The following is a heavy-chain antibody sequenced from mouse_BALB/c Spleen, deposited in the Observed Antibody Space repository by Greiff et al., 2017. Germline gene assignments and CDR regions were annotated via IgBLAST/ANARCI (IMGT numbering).Heavy chain of an antibody. CDR1: GFTFSSYT. CDR3: ARQGNWDWFAY. Sequence: EVQVVESRGGLVQPGGSLKLSCAASGFTFSSYTMSWVRQTPEKRLEWVAYISNGGGSTYYPDTVKGRFTISRDNAKNTLYLQMSSLKSEDTAMYYCARQGNWDWFAYWGQGTLVTVSA. V-gene: IGHV5-12-2*01. J-gene: IGHJ3*01. CDR2: ISNGGGST. D-gene: IGHD4-1*01.